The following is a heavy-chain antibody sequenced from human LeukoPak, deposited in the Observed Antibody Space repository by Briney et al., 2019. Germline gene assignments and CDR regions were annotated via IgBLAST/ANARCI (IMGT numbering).Heavy chain of an antibody. CDR1: GGSFSNYY. Sequence: SETLSLTCAVYGGSFSNYYWSWIRQPPGKGLEWIGEINHSGSTNYSPSLKSRVTISVDTSKNQFSLKLSSVTAADTAVYYCARPIVVVPLRAFDIWGQGTMVTVSS. CDR2: INHSGST. J-gene: IGHJ3*02. D-gene: IGHD2-21*01. V-gene: IGHV4-34*01. CDR3: ARPIVVVPLRAFDI.